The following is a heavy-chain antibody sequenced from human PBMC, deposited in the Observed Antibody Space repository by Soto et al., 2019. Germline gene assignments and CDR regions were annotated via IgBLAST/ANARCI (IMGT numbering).Heavy chain of an antibody. Sequence: PSETLSLTCTVSGGSISSYYWSWIRQPPGKGLEWIGYIYYSGSTNYNPSLKSRVTISVDTSKNQFSLKLSSVTAADTAVYYCARRVGSSSWYGGIDYWGQGTLVTSPQ. V-gene: IGHV4-59*01. J-gene: IGHJ4*02. CDR2: IYYSGST. D-gene: IGHD6-13*01. CDR3: ARRVGSSSWYGGIDY. CDR1: GGSISSYY.